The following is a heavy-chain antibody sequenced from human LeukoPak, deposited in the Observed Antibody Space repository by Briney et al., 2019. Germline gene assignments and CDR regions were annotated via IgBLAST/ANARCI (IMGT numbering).Heavy chain of an antibody. D-gene: IGHD6-13*01. CDR2: IWYDGSKK. CDR1: GFTFSSYA. J-gene: IGHJ6*03. Sequence: GGSLRLSCAASGFTFSSYAMRWVRQAPGKGLEWVADIWYDGSKKYYAGSVKGRFTISRDNSKNTLYLQMNSLRAEDTAVYYCARATPHIAARPHYYYYYMDVWGKGTTVTVSS. V-gene: IGHV3-30*07. CDR3: ARATPHIAARPHYYYYYMDV.